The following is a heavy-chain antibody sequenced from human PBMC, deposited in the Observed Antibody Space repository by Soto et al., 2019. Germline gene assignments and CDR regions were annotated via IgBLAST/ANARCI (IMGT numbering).Heavy chain of an antibody. Sequence: GGSLRLSCEASGFTFSSYGMHWVRQAPGKGLEWVAVIWYDGSNKYYADSVKGRFTISRDNSKNTLYLQMNSLRAEDTAVYYCARDLGYCSGGSCYLPAFDIWGQGTMVTVSS. D-gene: IGHD2-15*01. CDR2: IWYDGSNK. CDR3: ARDLGYCSGGSCYLPAFDI. J-gene: IGHJ3*02. V-gene: IGHV3-33*01. CDR1: GFTFSSYG.